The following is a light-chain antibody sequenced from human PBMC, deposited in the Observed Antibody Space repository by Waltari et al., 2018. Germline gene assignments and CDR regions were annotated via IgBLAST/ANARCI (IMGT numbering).Light chain of an antibody. CDR2: WAS. J-gene: IGKJ1*01. Sequence: DIVMTQSPDSLAVSLGERATITCKPSRSVLYTSNNRNYLAWYQQKPGQPPRPLIYWASTRESGVPDRFSGSGSGTNFTLTISSLQAEDVAVYYCQQYYSLTTFGQGTKVELK. CDR1: RSVLYTSNNRNY. CDR3: QQYYSLTT. V-gene: IGKV4-1*01.